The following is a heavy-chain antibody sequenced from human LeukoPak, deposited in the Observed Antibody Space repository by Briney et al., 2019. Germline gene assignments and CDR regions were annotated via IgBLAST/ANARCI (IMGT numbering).Heavy chain of an antibody. CDR1: GFIFSSYS. CDR3: ARGEFNGLDY. CDR2: ISYDGNNK. V-gene: IGHV3-30-3*01. J-gene: IGHJ4*02. D-gene: IGHD2-8*01. Sequence: GGSLRLSCAASGFIFSSYSMHWVRQAPGKGLEWVAVISYDGNNKYYADFVKGRITVSRDNSINTVYLQMNSLRGEDTAVYYCARGEFNGLDYWGQGTPVTVSS.